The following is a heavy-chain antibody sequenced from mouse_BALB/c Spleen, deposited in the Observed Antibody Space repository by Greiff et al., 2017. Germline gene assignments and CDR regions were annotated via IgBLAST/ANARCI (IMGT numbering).Heavy chain of an antibody. CDR3: ARDNGSSFDYYAMDY. J-gene: IGHJ4*01. CDR1: GFTFTDYY. CDR2: IRNKANGYTT. D-gene: IGHD1-1*01. Sequence: DVKLVESGGGLVQPGGSLRLSCATSGFTFTDYYMSWVRQPPGKALEWLGFIRNKANGYTTEYSASVKGRFTISRDNSQSILYLQMNTLRAEDSATYYCARDNGSSFDYYAMDYWGQGTSVTVSS. V-gene: IGHV7-3*02.